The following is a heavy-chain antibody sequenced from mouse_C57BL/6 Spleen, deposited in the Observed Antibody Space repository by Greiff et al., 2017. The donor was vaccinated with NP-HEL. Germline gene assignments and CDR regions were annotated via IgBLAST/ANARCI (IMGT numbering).Heavy chain of an antibody. Sequence: QVTLKVCGPGILQPSQTLSLTCSFSGFSLSTFGMGVGWIRQPSGKGLEWLAHIWWDDDKYYNPALKSRLTISKDTSKNQVFLKIANVDTADTATYYCARGIYYDYLYAMDYWGQGTSVTVSS. D-gene: IGHD2-4*01. CDR2: IWWDDDK. CDR1: GFSLSTFGMG. J-gene: IGHJ4*01. CDR3: ARGIYYDYLYAMDY. V-gene: IGHV8-8*01.